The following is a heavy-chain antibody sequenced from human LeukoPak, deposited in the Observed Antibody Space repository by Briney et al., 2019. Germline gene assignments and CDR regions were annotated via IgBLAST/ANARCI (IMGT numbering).Heavy chain of an antibody. V-gene: IGHV1-2*02. D-gene: IGHD3-10*01. CDR3: ASPWGRWFGELIWYFDL. CDR2: IHPHSGGT. CDR1: GYSFSAFP. Sequence: ASVKVSCKASGYSFSAFPIVWVREAPGQGLEWMGWIHPHSGGTAYGKAFQGRVTMTRDTSITTAYMELSRLRSDDTAVYYCASPWGRWFGELIWYFDLWGRGTLVTVSS. J-gene: IGHJ2*01.